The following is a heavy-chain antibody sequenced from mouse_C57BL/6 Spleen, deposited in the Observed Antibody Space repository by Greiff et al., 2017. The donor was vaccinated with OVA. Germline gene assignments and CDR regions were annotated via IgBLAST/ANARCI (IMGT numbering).Heavy chain of an antibody. CDR1: GYTFTSYW. J-gene: IGHJ4*01. Sequence: VQLQQPGAELVRPGSSVKLSCKASGYTFTSYWMDWVKQRPGQGLEWIGNIYPSDSETHYNQKFKDKATLTVDKSSRTAYMQLSSLTSEDSAVYYCARTYYDYDVDYAMDYWGQGTSVTVSS. D-gene: IGHD2-4*01. CDR2: IYPSDSET. V-gene: IGHV1-61*01. CDR3: ARTYYDYDVDYAMDY.